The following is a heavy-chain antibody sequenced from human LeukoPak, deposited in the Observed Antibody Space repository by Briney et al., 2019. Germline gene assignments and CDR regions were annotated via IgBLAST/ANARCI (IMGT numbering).Heavy chain of an antibody. D-gene: IGHD3-9*01. CDR2: ISGSGGST. CDR1: GFTFSSYA. V-gene: IGHV3-23*01. Sequence: GGSLRLSCAASGFTFSSYAMSWVRQAPGKGLEWVSAISGSGGSTYYADSVKGRFTISRDNSKNTLYLQMNGLRAEDTAVYYCAKDFDDILTGYYPIFDYWGQGTLVTVSS. J-gene: IGHJ4*02. CDR3: AKDFDDILTGYYPIFDY.